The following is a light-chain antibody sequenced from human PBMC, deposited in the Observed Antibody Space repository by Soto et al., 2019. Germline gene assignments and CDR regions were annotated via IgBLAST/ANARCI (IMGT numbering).Light chain of an antibody. CDR3: QHRIDWPLT. Sequence: EIVLTQSPGTLSLSPGDRATLSCRASQSVGTYLVWYQQKPGQAPRLLIYDASTRATGIPARFSGSGSGTDFTLTISSLEPEDFAVYYWQHRIDWPLTFGGGTKVEIK. J-gene: IGKJ4*01. V-gene: IGKV3-11*01. CDR1: QSVGTY. CDR2: DAS.